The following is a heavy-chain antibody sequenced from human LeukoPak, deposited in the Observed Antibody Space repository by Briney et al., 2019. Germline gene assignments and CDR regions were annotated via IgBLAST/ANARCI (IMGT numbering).Heavy chain of an antibody. CDR1: GFTFSSYG. D-gene: IGHD2-2*01. CDR2: ISGSGGST. CDR3: AKDRTYAFDI. Sequence: PGGSLRLSCAASGFTFSSYGMSWVRQAPGKGLEGVSAISGSGGSTYYADSVKGRFTISRDNAKNTLYLQMNSLRAEDTAVYYCAKDRTYAFDIWGQGTMVTVSS. J-gene: IGHJ3*02. V-gene: IGHV3-23*01.